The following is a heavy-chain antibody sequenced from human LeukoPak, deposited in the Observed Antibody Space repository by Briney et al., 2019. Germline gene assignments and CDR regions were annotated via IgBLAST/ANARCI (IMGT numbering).Heavy chain of an antibody. J-gene: IGHJ5*02. Sequence: ASVKVSCKASGYTFTSYDINWVRQATGQGLEWMGWMNPNSGNTGYAQKFQGRVTMTRNTSISTAYMELSSLRSEDTAVYYRARGGVVPAPVLFDPWGQGTLVTVSS. V-gene: IGHV1-8*01. CDR3: ARGGVVPAPVLFDP. D-gene: IGHD2-2*01. CDR1: GYTFTSYD. CDR2: MNPNSGNT.